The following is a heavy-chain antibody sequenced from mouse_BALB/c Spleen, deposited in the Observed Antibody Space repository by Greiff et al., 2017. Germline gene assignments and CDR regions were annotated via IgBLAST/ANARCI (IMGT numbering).Heavy chain of an antibody. Sequence: QVQLKESGAELARPGASVKMSCKASGYTFTSYTMHWVKQRPGQGLEWIGYINPSSGYTNYNQKFKDKATLTADKSSSTAYMQLSSLTSEDSAVYYCAPSYYYAMDYWGQGTSVTVSS. CDR2: INPSSGYT. CDR1: GYTFTSYT. J-gene: IGHJ4*01. V-gene: IGHV1-4*01. CDR3: APSYYYAMDY.